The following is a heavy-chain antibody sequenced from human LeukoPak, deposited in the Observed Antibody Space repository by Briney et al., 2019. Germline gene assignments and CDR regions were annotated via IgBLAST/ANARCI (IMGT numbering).Heavy chain of an antibody. CDR2: IYTSGST. J-gene: IGHJ4*02. V-gene: IGHV4-61*02. D-gene: IGHD4-17*01. Sequence: SETLSLTCTVSGGSISSRSYSWSWIRRPTAKVLEWIGRIYTSGSTNYNPSLKSRVTISVDTSKNRFSLKLSSVTAADTAVYYCARGKNDYGDYVFDYWGQGTLVTVSS. CDR1: GGSISSRSYS. CDR3: ARGKNDYGDYVFDY.